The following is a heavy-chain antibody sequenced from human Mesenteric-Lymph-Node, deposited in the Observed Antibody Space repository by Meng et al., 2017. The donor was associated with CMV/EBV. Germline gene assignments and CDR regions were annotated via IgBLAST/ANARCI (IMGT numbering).Heavy chain of an antibody. CDR1: GFTFSSYW. CDR2: ISNGGDTI. CDR3: ARGNWFDP. J-gene: IGHJ5*02. Sequence: GGSLRLSCAASGFTFSSYWMSWVRQAPGKGLECVSYISNGGDTIYYADSVKGRFTVSRDNAKNSLYLQMNSLRAEDTAVYYCARGNWFDPWGQGTLVTVSS. V-gene: IGHV3-48*04.